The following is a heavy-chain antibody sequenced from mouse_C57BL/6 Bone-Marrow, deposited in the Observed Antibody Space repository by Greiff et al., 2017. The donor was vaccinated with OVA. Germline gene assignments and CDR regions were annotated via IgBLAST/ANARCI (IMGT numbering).Heavy chain of an antibody. J-gene: IGHJ4*01. CDR3: ARSCYAMDY. D-gene: IGHD3-3*01. Sequence: VQLQQSGPELVKPGASVKISCKASGYTFTDYYMNWVKQSHGKSLEWIGDINPNNGGTSYNQKFKGKATLTVDKSSSTAYMELRSLTSEASAVYYCARSCYAMDYWGQGTSVTVSS. CDR1: GYTFTDYY. V-gene: IGHV1-26*01. CDR2: INPNNGGT.